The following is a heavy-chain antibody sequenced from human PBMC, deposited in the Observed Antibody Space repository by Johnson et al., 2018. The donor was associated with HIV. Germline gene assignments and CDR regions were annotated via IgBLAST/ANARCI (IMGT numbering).Heavy chain of an antibody. CDR3: AKDKSNACDI. CDR1: GFTFSSYG. CDR2: ISYDGSKK. J-gene: IGHJ3*02. V-gene: IGHV3-30*18. Sequence: QVQLVESGGGVVQPGRSLRLSCAASGFTFSSYGMHWVRQAPGKGLEWVAVISYDGSKKYYADSVKGRFTISRDNYKNTLYLQMNSRRAEDTAVYYCAKDKSNACDIWCQGTMVTVSS.